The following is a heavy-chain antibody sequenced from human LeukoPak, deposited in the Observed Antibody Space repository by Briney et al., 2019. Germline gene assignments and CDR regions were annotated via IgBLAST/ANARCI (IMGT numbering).Heavy chain of an antibody. CDR3: ASRSGYYDGYFQH. J-gene: IGHJ1*01. V-gene: IGHV4-39*07. Sequence: SETLSLTCTVSGGSISSYWGWIRQPPGKGLEWIGTIHYSGSTYYNPSLKSRVTISLDRSKNQFSLKQSSVTAADTAIYYCASRSGYYDGYFQHWGQGTLVTVSS. CDR2: IHYSGST. D-gene: IGHD3-22*01. CDR1: GGSISSY.